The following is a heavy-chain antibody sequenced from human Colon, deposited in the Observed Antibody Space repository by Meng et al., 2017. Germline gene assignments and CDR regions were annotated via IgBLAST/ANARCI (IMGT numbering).Heavy chain of an antibody. CDR1: GDSVSSNLAL. CDR3: TTWYGEY. V-gene: IGHV6-1*01. Sequence: PRPGPVRVNPSPPLSLPCAISGDSVSSNLALWHWVRQSPSRGLEWLGQTYYRSEWQNHYGVSVKSRITINADTSRNHFSLHLNSVTPEDTAVYYCTTWYGEYWGQGTLVTVSS. D-gene: IGHD3-10*01. J-gene: IGHJ4*02. CDR2: TYYRSEWQN.